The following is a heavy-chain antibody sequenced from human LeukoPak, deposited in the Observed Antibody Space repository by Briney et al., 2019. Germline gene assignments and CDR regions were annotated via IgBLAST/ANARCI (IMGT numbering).Heavy chain of an antibody. V-gene: IGHV3-21*01. Sequence: GGSLRLSCAASGFTFSSYSMNWVRQAPGKGLEWGSSISSSSSYIYYADSVKGRFTISRDNAKNSLYLQMNSLRAEDTAVYYCARVVTRVYYDSSGSDYWGQGTLVTVSS. CDR2: ISSSSSYI. CDR1: GFTFSSYS. J-gene: IGHJ4*02. CDR3: ARVVTRVYYDSSGSDY. D-gene: IGHD3-22*01.